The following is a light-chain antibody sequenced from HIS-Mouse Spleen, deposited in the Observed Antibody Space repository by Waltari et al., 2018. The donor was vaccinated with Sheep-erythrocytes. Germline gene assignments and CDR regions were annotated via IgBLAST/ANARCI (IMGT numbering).Light chain of an antibody. V-gene: IGLV1-44*01. J-gene: IGLJ1*01. CDR1: SSNLGSNT. Sequence: QSVLTQPPSASGTPGQRVTISCSGSSSNLGSNTVTWYQQLPGTAPKLLIYSNNPRPSGVPDRFSGSKSGTSASLAISGLQAEDEADYYCAAWDDSLNGYVFGTGTKVTVL. CDR2: SNN. CDR3: AAWDDSLNGYV.